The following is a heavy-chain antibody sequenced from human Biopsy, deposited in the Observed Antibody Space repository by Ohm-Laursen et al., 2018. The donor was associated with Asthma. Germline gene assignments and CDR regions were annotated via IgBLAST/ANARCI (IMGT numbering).Heavy chain of an antibody. CDR1: GDSISSTYW. V-gene: IGHV4-4*02. Sequence: SETLSLTCSVSGDSISSTYWWSWVRQPPGKGLEWIGEIYPSGITNYNPSLKSRVTISVDKSKNQFPLKLSSVTAADTAVYYCAREVVSSGFYFDSWGQGTLVTVSS. D-gene: IGHD3-22*01. J-gene: IGHJ4*02. CDR2: IYPSGIT. CDR3: AREVVSSGFYFDS.